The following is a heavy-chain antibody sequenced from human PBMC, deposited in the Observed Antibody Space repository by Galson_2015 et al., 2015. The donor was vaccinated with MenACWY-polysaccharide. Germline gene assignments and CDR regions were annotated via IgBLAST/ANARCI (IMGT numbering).Heavy chain of an antibody. Sequence: SVKVSCKASGYTFSGYHIHWVRQAPGQGLEWMGWIHPNSGGTTFAQKFQGRVTMTRNTSISIAYMELSSLRSEDTAVYYCARGGKYYYDSSGYLNWFDLWGRGTLVTVSS. CDR1: GYTFSGYH. D-gene: IGHD3-22*01. J-gene: IGHJ2*01. V-gene: IGHV1-2*02. CDR3: ARGGKYYYDSSGYLNWFDL. CDR2: IHPNSGGT.